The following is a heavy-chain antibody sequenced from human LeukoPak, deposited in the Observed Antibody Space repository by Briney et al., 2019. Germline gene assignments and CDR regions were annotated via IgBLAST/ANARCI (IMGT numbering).Heavy chain of an antibody. Sequence: GGSLRLSCAASGFNFSVYPMTWVRQAPGKGLEWVSALSGSGDNAYYADSVKGRFTISRDNSENTLYLQMNSLRAEDRAIYYCAKDRGYWGQGTLVTVSS. CDR1: GFNFSVYP. V-gene: IGHV3-23*01. J-gene: IGHJ4*02. D-gene: IGHD2-15*01. CDR3: AKDRGY. CDR2: LSGSGDNA.